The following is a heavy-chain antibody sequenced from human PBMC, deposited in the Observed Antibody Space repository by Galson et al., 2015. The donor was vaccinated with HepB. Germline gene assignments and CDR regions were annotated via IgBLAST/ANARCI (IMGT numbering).Heavy chain of an antibody. V-gene: IGHV1-3*01. D-gene: IGHD1-26*01. CDR1: GYTFTSSA. CDR3: ASCGSYIEGFDY. CDR2: INPGNGDT. Sequence: SVKVSCKASGYTFTSSAMHWVRQAPGQRLEWMGWINPGNGDTKYSQTFPGRVTITRDTSESTVNMEVSSLKFEDTAIYYCASCGSYIEGFDYWGQGTLVTVSS. J-gene: IGHJ4*02.